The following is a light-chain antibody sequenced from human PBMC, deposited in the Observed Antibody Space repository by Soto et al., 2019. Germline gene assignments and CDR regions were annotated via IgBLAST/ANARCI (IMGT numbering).Light chain of an antibody. V-gene: IGLV1-51*01. CDR1: SSNIGNNY. J-gene: IGLJ3*02. CDR3: GTWDSSLSVGV. Sequence: QSVLTQPPSVSAAPGQKVTISCSGSSSNIGNNYVSWYQQLPGTAPKLLMYDNNKRPSGIPDRFAGSKSGTSATLGITGLQTGDEADYYCGTWDSSLSVGVFGGGTKLTVL. CDR2: DNN.